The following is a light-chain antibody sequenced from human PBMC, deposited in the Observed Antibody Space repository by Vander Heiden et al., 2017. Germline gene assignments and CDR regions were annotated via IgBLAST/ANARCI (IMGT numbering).Light chain of an antibody. CDR2: AAS. Sequence: DIQMTQPLSSLSASVVDRVTITCRASQSISSYLDWYQQKPGKAPKLLIYAASSLQSGVPSRFSGSGSGTDFTLTISSLQPEDFATYYCQRSYSTLTFGGGTKVEIK. J-gene: IGKJ4*01. CDR1: QSISSY. CDR3: QRSYSTLT. V-gene: IGKV1-39*01.